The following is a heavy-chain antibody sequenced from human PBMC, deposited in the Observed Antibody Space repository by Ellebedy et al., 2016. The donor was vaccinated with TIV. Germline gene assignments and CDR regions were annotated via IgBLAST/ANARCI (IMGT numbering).Heavy chain of an antibody. CDR1: GASISSSSDY. CDR2: ISNRDRT. CDR3: ATFNQYYTYLGV. V-gene: IGHV4-39*01. Sequence: SETLSLXXTVSGASISSSSDYWVWIRQPPGKGLEWIGTISNRDRTDYNPSLKSRVFILVDASKNQFFLKLTSVTAADTAVYYCATFNQYYTYLGVWGKGTTVTVS. D-gene: IGHD1-14*01. J-gene: IGHJ6*03.